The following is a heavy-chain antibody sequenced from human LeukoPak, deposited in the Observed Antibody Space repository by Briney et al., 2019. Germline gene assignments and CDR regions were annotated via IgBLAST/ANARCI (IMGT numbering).Heavy chain of an antibody. CDR2: ISGTGGST. V-gene: IGHV3-23*01. J-gene: IGHJ3*02. CDR1: GFIFDNYG. CDR3: AREQGTHYYDSSGNYARSGAFDI. Sequence: GGSLRLSCAASGFIFDNYGMNWVRQAPGKGLEWVSAISGTGGSTYYADSVKGRFTISRDNAKNSLFLEMNSLRAEDTAVYYCAREQGTHYYDSSGNYARSGAFDIWGQGTMVTVSS. D-gene: IGHD3-22*01.